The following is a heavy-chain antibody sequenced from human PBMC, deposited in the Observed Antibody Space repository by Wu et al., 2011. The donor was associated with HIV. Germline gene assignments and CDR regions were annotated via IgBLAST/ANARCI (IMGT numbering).Heavy chain of an antibody. CDR3: ARDEGDYGGNSVYFDY. J-gene: IGHJ4*02. CDR1: GATFSSYA. CDR2: IIPIFGTA. D-gene: IGHD4-23*01. V-gene: IGHV1-69*18. Sequence: QVQLVQSGAEVKKPGSSVKVSCKASGATFSSYAISWVRQAPGQGLEWMGRIIPIFGTANYAQKFQGRVTITADESTSTAYMELSSLRSEDTAVYYCARDEGDYGGNSVYFDYWGQGTLVTVSS.